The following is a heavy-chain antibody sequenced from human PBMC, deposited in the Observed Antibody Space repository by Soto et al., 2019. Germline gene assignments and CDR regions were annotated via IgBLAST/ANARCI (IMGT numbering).Heavy chain of an antibody. Sequence: SGPTLVNPTQTLTLTCTFSGFSLSTSGVGVGWIRQPPGKALEWLALIYWDDDKRYSPSLKSRLTITKDTSKNQVVLTMTNMDPLDTGTFFFSHSFYYDILTGYWPFDDWGQGTLVTVSS. D-gene: IGHD3-9*01. CDR3: SHSFYYDILTGYWPFDD. J-gene: IGHJ4*02. CDR2: IYWDDDK. CDR1: GFSLSTSGVG. V-gene: IGHV2-5*02.